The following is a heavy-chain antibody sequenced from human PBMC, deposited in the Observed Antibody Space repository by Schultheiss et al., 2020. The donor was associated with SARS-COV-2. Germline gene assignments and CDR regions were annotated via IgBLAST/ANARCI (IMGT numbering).Heavy chain of an antibody. D-gene: IGHD6-6*01. Sequence: GGSLRLSCAASGFTFSSYWMSWVRQAPGKGLEWVSGISWNSGSIGYADSVKGRFTISRDNAKNSLYLQMNSLRAEDTAVYYCARGGEYSSSSSWFDPWGQGTLVTVSS. V-gene: IGHV3-48*04. J-gene: IGHJ5*02. CDR3: ARGGEYSSSSSWFDP. CDR2: ISWNSGSI. CDR1: GFTFSSYW.